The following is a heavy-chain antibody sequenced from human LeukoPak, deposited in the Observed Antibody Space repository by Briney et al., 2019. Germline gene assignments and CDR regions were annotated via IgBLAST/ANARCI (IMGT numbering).Heavy chain of an antibody. CDR2: IYHSGST. CDR1: GDSTSRSNW. CDR3: ALRYGAYTQH. Sequence: SETLSLTCAVSGDSTSRSNWWTWVRQPPGKGLEWIGEIYHSGSTNYNPSLKSRVTFSRDMSRNQLSLKLYSVTAADTAVYYCALRYGAYTQHWGQGTQVTVSS. V-gene: IGHV4-4*02. J-gene: IGHJ1*01. D-gene: IGHD5-12*01.